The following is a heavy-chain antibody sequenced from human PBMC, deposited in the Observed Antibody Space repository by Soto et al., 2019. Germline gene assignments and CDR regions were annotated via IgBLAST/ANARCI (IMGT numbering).Heavy chain of an antibody. J-gene: IGHJ5*02. Sequence: EVQLLESGGGLVQPGGSLRLSCAASGFTFSSYAMSWVRQAPGKGLEWVSAISGSGGSTYYAVSVKGRFTISRDNAKNSLELQMNSLRAEDTAVYYCAKEGLKWELPLNWFDPWGQGTLVTVSS. D-gene: IGHD1-26*01. V-gene: IGHV3-23*01. CDR3: AKEGLKWELPLNWFDP. CDR1: GFTFSSYA. CDR2: ISGSGGST.